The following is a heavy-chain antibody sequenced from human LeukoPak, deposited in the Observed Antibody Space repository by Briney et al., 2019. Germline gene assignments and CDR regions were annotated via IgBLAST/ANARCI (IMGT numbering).Heavy chain of an antibody. V-gene: IGHV1-2*04. CDR1: GYTFTGYY. CDR2: INPNSGGT. J-gene: IGHJ6*02. Sequence: ASVKVSCKASGYTFTGYYMHWARQAPGQGLEWMGWINPNSGGTNYAQKFQGWVTMTRDTSISTAYMELSRLRSDDTAVYYCARGYGDYFNGMDVWGQGTTVTVSS. CDR3: ARGYGDYFNGMDV. D-gene: IGHD4-17*01.